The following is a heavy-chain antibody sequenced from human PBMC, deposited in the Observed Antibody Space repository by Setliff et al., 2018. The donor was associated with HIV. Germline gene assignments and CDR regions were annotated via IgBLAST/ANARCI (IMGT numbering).Heavy chain of an antibody. Sequence: SVMVSCKASGGSFNILSFTWVRQAPGQGLEWAGGIIPVVDAPIYAQRFQGRVVITADKSTGTAYMQLSSLKFEDTAVYYCATRPPGVHGFSIWGQGTMVTVSS. CDR3: ATRPPGVHGFSI. J-gene: IGHJ3*02. CDR1: GGSFNILS. CDR2: IIPVVDAP. V-gene: IGHV1-69*06. D-gene: IGHD3-10*01.